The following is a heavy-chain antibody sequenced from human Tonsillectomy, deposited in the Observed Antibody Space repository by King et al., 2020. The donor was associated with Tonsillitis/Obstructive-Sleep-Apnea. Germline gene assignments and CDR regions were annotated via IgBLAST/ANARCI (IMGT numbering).Heavy chain of an antibody. CDR1: GFTFSSYE. D-gene: IGHD3-16*01. V-gene: IGHV3-48*03. CDR3: ARDYTEDVYYNYYMDV. CDR2: ISSSGSTI. Sequence: VQLVESGGGLVQPGGSLRLSCAASGFTFSSYEMNWVRQAPGKGLEWVSYISSSGSTIYYADSVKGRFTISRDNAKNSLYLQMNSLRADDTAVYYCARDYTEDVYYNYYMDVWGKGTTVTVSS. J-gene: IGHJ6*03.